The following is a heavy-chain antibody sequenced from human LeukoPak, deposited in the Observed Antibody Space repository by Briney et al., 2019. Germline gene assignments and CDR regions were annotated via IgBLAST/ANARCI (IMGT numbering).Heavy chain of an antibody. Sequence: GASVKVSCKASGYTFTSYDINWVRQATGQGLEWMGWMNPNSGNTGYAQKFQGRVTMTRDMSTSTVYMELSSLRSEDTAVYYCARDRGSSSVQGYWGQGTLVTVSS. D-gene: IGHD6-6*01. CDR1: GYTFTSYD. J-gene: IGHJ4*02. V-gene: IGHV1-8*01. CDR3: ARDRGSSSVQGY. CDR2: MNPNSGNT.